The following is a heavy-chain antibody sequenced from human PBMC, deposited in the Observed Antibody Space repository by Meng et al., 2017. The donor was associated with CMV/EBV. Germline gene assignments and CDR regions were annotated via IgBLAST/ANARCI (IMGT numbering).Heavy chain of an antibody. CDR3: ARGRLRYCSSTSCHINY. J-gene: IGHJ4*02. CDR2: INHSGST. Sequence: ESLKISCAVYGGSFSGYYWSWIRQPPGKGLEWIGEINHSGSTNYNPSLKSRVTISVDTSKNQFSLKLSSVTAADTAVYYCARGRLRYCSSTSCHINYWGQGTLVTVSS. D-gene: IGHD2-2*02. CDR1: GGSFSGYY. V-gene: IGHV4-34*01.